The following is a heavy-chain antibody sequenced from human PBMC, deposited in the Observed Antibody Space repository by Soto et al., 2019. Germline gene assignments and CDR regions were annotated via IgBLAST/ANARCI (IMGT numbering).Heavy chain of an antibody. Sequence: QERLVQSGAEVKKPGSSMKISCKASGGLFSSFAISWVRQAPGRGLEWMGGIIPVFGKTNYAQKFQDRVTITADESTNKAYMELSSLRYEDTAIYYCAMGGSPYVWFNEFWGQGALVTVTS. CDR1: GGLFSSFA. V-gene: IGHV1-69*01. CDR3: AMGGSPYVWFNEF. D-gene: IGHD1-26*01. J-gene: IGHJ4*02. CDR2: IIPVFGKT.